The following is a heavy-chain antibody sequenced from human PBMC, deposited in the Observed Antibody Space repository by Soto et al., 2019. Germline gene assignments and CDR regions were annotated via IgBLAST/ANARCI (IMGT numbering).Heavy chain of an antibody. Sequence: EVQLLESGGDLKQPGGSLRLSCVAYGLTFGSSAMTWVRQAPGEGLQWVSTITDTGGDAKYADSVRGRFVISRDNSKKTLYLQMTSLTAEDSAMYYCARGSTDSYPGSRIFDFWGRGTLVTVSS. CDR3: ARGSTDSYPGSRIFDF. CDR1: GLTFGSSA. D-gene: IGHD3-10*01. J-gene: IGHJ4*02. CDR2: ITDTGGDA. V-gene: IGHV3-23*01.